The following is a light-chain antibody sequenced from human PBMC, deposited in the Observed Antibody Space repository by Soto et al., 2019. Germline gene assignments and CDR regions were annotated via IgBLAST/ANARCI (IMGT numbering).Light chain of an antibody. Sequence: DIPMTQSPSTLSASLKDRVTITCRASQSISRWLAWYQQKPGKAPKLLIYGASTLQSGVPSRFSGSGSGTEFTLTITSLQPDDFATYYCQQYNTSSTFGQGTRLDIK. CDR3: QQYNTSST. CDR2: GAS. CDR1: QSISRW. J-gene: IGKJ5*01. V-gene: IGKV1-5*01.